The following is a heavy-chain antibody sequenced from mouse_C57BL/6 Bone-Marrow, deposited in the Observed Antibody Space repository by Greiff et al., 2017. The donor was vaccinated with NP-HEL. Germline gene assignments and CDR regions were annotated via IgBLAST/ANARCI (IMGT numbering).Heavy chain of an antibody. V-gene: IGHV5-12*01. CDR1: GFTFSDYY. Sequence: EVKLVESGGGLVQPGGSLKLSCAASGFTFSDYYMYWVRQTPEKRLEWVAYISNGGGSTYYPDTVKGRFTISRDNAKNTRYLQMSRLKSEDTAMYYCARHHGRGDYWGQGTSVTVSS. J-gene: IGHJ4*01. CDR2: ISNGGGST. CDR3: ARHHGRGDY.